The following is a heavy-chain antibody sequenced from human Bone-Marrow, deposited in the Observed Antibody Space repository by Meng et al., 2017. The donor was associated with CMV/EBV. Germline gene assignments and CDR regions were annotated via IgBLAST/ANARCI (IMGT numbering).Heavy chain of an antibody. D-gene: IGHD5-24*01. V-gene: IGHV4-34*08. Sequence: ESLKISCAASGFTFSSYGMHWVRQAPGKGLEWIGQINHRGSTNFNPSLMGRVTMSVDSSKEQFSLRLTSMTAADTAVYYCAGEIDIWGQGTAVTGSS. CDR2: INHRGST. J-gene: IGHJ4*02. CDR3: AGEIDI. CDR1: GFTFSSYG.